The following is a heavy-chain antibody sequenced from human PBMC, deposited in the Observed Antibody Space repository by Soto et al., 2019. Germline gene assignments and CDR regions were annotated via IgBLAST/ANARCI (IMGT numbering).Heavy chain of an antibody. D-gene: IGHD3-3*01. CDR3: AKGHHDYDFWSGYSSWFDP. CDR2: ISGSGGST. Sequence: QTGGSLRLSCAASGFTFSSYAMSWVRQAPGKGLEWVSAISGSGGSTYYADSVKGRFTISRDNSKNTLYLQMNSLRAEDTAVYYCAKGHHDYDFWSGYSSWFDPWGQGTLVTVSS. J-gene: IGHJ5*02. V-gene: IGHV3-23*01. CDR1: GFTFSSYA.